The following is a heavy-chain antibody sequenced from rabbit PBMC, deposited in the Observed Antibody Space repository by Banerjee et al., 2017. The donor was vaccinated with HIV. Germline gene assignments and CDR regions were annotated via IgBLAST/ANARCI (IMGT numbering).Heavy chain of an antibody. V-gene: IGHV1S45*01. D-gene: IGHD4-1*01. J-gene: IGHJ4*01. CDR3: ARSDYSSGWGIKL. CDR1: GFTLSSYW. Sequence: QEQLEESGGGLVQPEGSLTLTCKASGFTLSSYWMWWVRQAPGKGLEWIACIGAGSSGTTYYASWAKGRFTISKTSSTTVTLQMTSLTAADTATYFCARSDYSSGWGIKLWGPGTLVTVS. CDR2: IGAGSSGTT.